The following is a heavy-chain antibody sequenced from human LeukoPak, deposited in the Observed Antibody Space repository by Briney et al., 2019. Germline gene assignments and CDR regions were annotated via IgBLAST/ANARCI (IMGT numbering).Heavy chain of an antibody. CDR2: INPSGGST. V-gene: IGHV1-46*01. J-gene: IGHJ6*03. CDR3: ARAPLASSSLSCYYMDV. D-gene: IGHD6-13*01. Sequence: ASVKVSCKASGYTFTDYYIHWLRQAPGQGLEWMGIINPSGGSTSYAQKFQGRVTMTRDTSTSTAYMELSSLRSEDTAVYYCARAPLASSSLSCYYMDVWGKGTTVTVSS. CDR1: GYTFTDYY.